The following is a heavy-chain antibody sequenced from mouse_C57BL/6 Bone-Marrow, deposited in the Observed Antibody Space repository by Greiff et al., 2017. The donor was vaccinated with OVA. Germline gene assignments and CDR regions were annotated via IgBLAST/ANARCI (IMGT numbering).Heavy chain of an antibody. D-gene: IGHD6-5*01. CDR1: GYTFTSYW. CDR2: IHPNSGST. J-gene: IGHJ4*01. Sequence: QVHVKQPGAELVKPGASVKLSCKASGYTFTSYWMHWVKQRPGQGLEWIGMIHPNSGSTNYNEKFKSKATLTVDKSSSTAYMQLSSLTSEDSAVYYCARGPIHMDYWGQGTSVTVSS. V-gene: IGHV1-64*01. CDR3: ARGPIHMDY.